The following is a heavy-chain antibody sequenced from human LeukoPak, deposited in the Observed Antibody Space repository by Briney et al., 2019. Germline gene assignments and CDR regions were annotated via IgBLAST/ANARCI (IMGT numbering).Heavy chain of an antibody. Sequence: GGSLRLSCAASGFTFTNAWMYWVRQAPGKGLEWVARIKSRTDGGTTDYAAPVKGRFTISRDDSKNTLYLEMNSLKTEDTGVFYCATRINRDGYNWAYDHRGQGTLVTVSS. V-gene: IGHV3-15*01. D-gene: IGHD5-24*01. CDR3: ATRINRDGYNWAYDH. CDR2: IKSRTDGGTT. J-gene: IGHJ4*02. CDR1: GFTFTNAW.